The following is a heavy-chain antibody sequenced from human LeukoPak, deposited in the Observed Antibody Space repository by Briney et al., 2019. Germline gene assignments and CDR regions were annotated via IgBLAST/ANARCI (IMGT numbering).Heavy chain of an antibody. CDR2: ISSSSSYI. J-gene: IGHJ6*03. Sequence: GGSLRLSCAASGFTFSSYSMNWVRQAPGKGLEWVSSISSSSSYIYYADSVKGRFTISRDNAKNSLYLQMNSLRAEDTAVYYCASLEGSVIRHYMDVWGKGTTVTVSS. CDR3: ASLEGSVIRHYMDV. V-gene: IGHV3-21*01. CDR1: GFTFSSYS. D-gene: IGHD3-10*01.